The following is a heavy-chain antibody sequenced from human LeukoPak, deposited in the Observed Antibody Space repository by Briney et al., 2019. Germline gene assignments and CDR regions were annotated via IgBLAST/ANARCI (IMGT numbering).Heavy chain of an antibody. CDR3: ARSSYSSSSSV. J-gene: IGHJ3*01. CDR1: GFTFSGFW. D-gene: IGHD6-6*01. Sequence: RGSLRLSCAVSGFTFSGFWMSWSRQAPGKGLEWVASINSDGSEGYYADVVKGRFTISRDDAKNLLYLQINSLGAEDTAVYYCARSSYSSSSSVWGQGTMVTVSS. V-gene: IGHV3-7*03. CDR2: INSDGSEG.